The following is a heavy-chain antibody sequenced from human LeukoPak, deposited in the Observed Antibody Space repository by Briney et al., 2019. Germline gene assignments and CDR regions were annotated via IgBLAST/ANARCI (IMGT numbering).Heavy chain of an antibody. D-gene: IGHD1-26*01. V-gene: IGHV3-23*01. CDR2: ISGSGGST. CDR3: ARESGSFEFDY. J-gene: IGHJ4*02. CDR1: GFTFSGSA. Sequence: GGSLRLSCAASGFTFSGSAMHWVRQAPGKGLEWVSAISGSGGSTYYADSVKGRFTISRDNSKNTLYLQMGSLRAEDMAVYYCARESGSFEFDYWGQGTLVTVSS.